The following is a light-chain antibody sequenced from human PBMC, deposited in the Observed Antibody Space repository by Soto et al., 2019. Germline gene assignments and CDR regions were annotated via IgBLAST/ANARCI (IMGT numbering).Light chain of an antibody. V-gene: IGKV1-5*03. CDR1: QSISNW. J-gene: IGKJ2*01. CDR2: KAS. CDR3: QQYDRFPYT. Sequence: DIQMTQSPSTLSASVGDTVTITCRASQSISNWLAWYQQKPGQAPKLLIHKASTLESGVTSMFSGSGSGTEFTLTISILHPDDFATFYCQQYDRFPYTFGQGTKLEIK.